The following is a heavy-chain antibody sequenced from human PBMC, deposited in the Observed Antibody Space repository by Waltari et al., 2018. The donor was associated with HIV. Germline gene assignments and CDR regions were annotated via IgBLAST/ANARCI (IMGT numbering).Heavy chain of an antibody. CDR2: INAGNGNT. Sequence: QVQLVQSGAEVKKPGASVKVSCKASGYTFTSYAMHWVRQAPGQRLEWMGWINAGNGNTKYAQKCQGRVTITRDTSASTAYMELSSLRSEDAAVYYCARGQPYCSSTSCSYNWFDPWGQGTLVTVSS. CDR3: ARGQPYCSSTSCSYNWFDP. D-gene: IGHD2-2*01. CDR1: GYTFTSYA. V-gene: IGHV1-3*01. J-gene: IGHJ5*02.